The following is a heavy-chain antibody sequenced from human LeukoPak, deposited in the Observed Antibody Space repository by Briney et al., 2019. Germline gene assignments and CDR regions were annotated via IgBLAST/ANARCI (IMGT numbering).Heavy chain of an antibody. CDR1: AGTFSSYA. V-gene: IGHV1-69*13. CDR2: IIPIFGTA. J-gene: IGHJ6*03. D-gene: IGHD3-10*01. CDR3: ARGIHGSAVFYYYYMDV. Sequence: ASVTVSCKASAGTFSSYAISWVRQAPGQGLEWMGGIIPIFGTANYAQKFQGRVTITADESTSTAYMELSSPRSEDTAVYYCARGIHGSAVFYYYYMDVWGKGTTVTVSS.